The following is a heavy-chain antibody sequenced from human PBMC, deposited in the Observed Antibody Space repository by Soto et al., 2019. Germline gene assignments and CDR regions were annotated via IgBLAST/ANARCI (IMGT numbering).Heavy chain of an antibody. CDR3: ATDLTFNYDILTGYPNWFDP. V-gene: IGHV1-24*01. CDR1: GYTLTELS. CDR2: FDPEDGET. D-gene: IGHD3-9*01. Sequence: ASVKVSCKVSGYTLTELSMHWVRQAPGKGLEWMGGFDPEDGETIYAQKFQGRVTMTEDTSTDTAYMELSSLRSEDTAVYYCATDLTFNYDILTGYPNWFDPWGQGTLVTVSS. J-gene: IGHJ5*02.